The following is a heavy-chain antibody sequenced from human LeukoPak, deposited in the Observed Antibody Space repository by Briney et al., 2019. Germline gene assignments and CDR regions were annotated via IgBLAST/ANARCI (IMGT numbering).Heavy chain of an antibody. V-gene: IGHV4-31*03. Sequence: SQTLSLTCTVSGGSISSGGYYWSWIRQHPGKGLEWIGYIYYSGSTYYNPSLKSRVTISVDTSKNQFSLKLSSVTAADTAVYYCARWDSSGYYGLDYWGQGTLVTVSS. CDR2: IYYSGST. J-gene: IGHJ4*02. CDR1: GGSISSGGYY. CDR3: ARWDSSGYYGLDY. D-gene: IGHD3-22*01.